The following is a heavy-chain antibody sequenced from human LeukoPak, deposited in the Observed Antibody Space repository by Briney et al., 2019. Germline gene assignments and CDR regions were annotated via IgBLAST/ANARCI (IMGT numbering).Heavy chain of an antibody. V-gene: IGHV3-64D*06. D-gene: IGHD1-26*01. CDR1: GFTFSTYA. CDR2: IATNGITT. Sequence: PGGSLRLFCSASGFTFSTYAMHWVRQAPGKGLEYVSGIATNGITTYYAESVKGRFTISRDNSKNTLYLQMSSLRAEDTAVYYCAKPLLGATWDSWVQGTLVTVSS. CDR3: AKPLLGATWDS. J-gene: IGHJ4*02.